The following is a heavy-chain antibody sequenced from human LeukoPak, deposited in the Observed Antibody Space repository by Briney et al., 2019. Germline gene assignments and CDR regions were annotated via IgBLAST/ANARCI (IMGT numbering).Heavy chain of an antibody. CDR1: GYTFTGYY. CDR3: ARDDGGSYAHFDY. D-gene: IGHD1-26*01. CDR2: INPYSGDT. Sequence: ASVKVSCKASGYTFTGYYIHWVRQAPGQWLEWMGWINPYSGDTIYSQKFQDRVTMTRDTSMTTAYMELARLRSDDTAVFYCARDDGGSYAHFDYWGQGTLVTVSS. V-gene: IGHV1-2*02. J-gene: IGHJ4*02.